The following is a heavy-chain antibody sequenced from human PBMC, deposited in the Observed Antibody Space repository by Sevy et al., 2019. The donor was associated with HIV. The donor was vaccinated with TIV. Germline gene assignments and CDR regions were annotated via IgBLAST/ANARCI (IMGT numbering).Heavy chain of an antibody. CDR1: GGSISSGGYY. CDR2: IYYSGST. CDR3: ARGDPHFNAFDI. J-gene: IGHJ3*02. V-gene: IGHV4-31*03. Sequence: SETLSLTCTVSGGSISSGGYYWSWIRQHPGKGLEWIGYIYYSGSTYYNPSLKSRVTISVDTSKNQFSMKLSSVTAADTAVYYCARGDPHFNAFDIWGQGTMVTVSS.